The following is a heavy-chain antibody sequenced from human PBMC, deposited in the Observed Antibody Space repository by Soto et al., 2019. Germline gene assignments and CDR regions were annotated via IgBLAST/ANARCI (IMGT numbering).Heavy chain of an antibody. Sequence: GGSLRLSCAASGFTFSSYAMHWVRQAPGKGLEWVAVISYDGSNKYYADSVKGRFTISRDNSKNTLYLQMNSLRAEDTAVYYCARTRYSGSGYYYYYGMDVWGQGTTVTVSS. CDR1: GFTFSSYA. CDR2: ISYDGSNK. D-gene: IGHD1-26*01. CDR3: ARTRYSGSGYYYYYGMDV. V-gene: IGHV3-30-3*01. J-gene: IGHJ6*02.